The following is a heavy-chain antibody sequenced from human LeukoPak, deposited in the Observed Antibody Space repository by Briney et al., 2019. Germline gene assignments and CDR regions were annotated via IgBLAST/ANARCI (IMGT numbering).Heavy chain of an antibody. V-gene: IGHV3-23*01. CDR2: ISESVGTT. Sequence: GGSLRLSCAASGFRFRNCAMSWVREAPGQGLEWVSAISESVGTTYYADSVKGRFTISRDNAKNTLYLQMSSLSDVDTAVYYCAKGEFSSGGSMFDYWGQGSLVTVSS. CDR1: GFRFRNCA. J-gene: IGHJ4*02. D-gene: IGHD3-10*01. CDR3: AKGEFSSGGSMFDY.